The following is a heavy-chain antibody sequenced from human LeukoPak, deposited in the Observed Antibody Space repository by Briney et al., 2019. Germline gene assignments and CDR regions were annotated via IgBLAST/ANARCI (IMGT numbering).Heavy chain of an antibody. D-gene: IGHD3-22*01. V-gene: IGHV3-23*01. CDR1: GFTFSSYA. J-gene: IGHJ4*02. CDR2: ISHSSSGT. CDR3: AKVINSGYYYYFDY. Sequence: PGGSLRLSCAGSGFTFSSYAMSWVRQAPGKGLEWVSAISHSSSGTYYVDSVKGRFIISRDNSKNTLYMQMNSLRAEDTAVYYCAKVINSGYYYYFDYWGQGILVTVSS.